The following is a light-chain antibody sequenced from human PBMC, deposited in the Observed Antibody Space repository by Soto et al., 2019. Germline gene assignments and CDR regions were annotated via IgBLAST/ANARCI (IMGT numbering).Light chain of an antibody. Sequence: DIVLTQSPCTLSLSPGERATLSCRASQGVSSKYLAWYQQKPGQAPRFLIYAASSRATGIPDRFSGSGSGTDFTLTISRLEPEDFAVYYCQHYGSSPPITFGQGTRLEIK. V-gene: IGKV3-20*01. CDR1: QGVSSKY. CDR2: AAS. J-gene: IGKJ5*01. CDR3: QHYGSSPPIT.